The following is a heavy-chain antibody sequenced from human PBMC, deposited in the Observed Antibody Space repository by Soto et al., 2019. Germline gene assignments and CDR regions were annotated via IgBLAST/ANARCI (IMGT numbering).Heavy chain of an antibody. V-gene: IGHV3-33*06. J-gene: IGHJ4*02. CDR3: AKPRGYYDSSGYPTPDY. D-gene: IGHD3-22*01. CDR2: IWYDGSNK. CDR1: GFTFSSYG. Sequence: PGGSLRLSCAASGFTFSSYGMHWVRQAPGKGLEWVAVIWYDGSNKYYADSVKGRFTISRDNSKNTLYLQMSSLRAEDTAVYYCAKPRGYYDSSGYPTPDYWGQGTLVTVSS.